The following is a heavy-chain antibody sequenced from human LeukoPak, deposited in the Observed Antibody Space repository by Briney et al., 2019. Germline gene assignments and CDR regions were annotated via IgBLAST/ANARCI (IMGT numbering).Heavy chain of an antibody. Sequence: ASVKISCKASGYTFTSYAVTWVRQAPGQGLECMGWINPQTGSPTYARKFTGRFVFSLDTSVSTAYLQTDSLKAEDSAVYYCARDHKIDYWGQGTLVTASS. CDR1: GYTFTSYA. J-gene: IGHJ4*02. CDR3: ARDHKIDY. CDR2: INPQTGSP. V-gene: IGHV7-4-1*01.